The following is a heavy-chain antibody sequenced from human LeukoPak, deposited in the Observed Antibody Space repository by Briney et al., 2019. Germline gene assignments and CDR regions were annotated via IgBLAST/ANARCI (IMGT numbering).Heavy chain of an antibody. CDR2: IYHSGST. V-gene: IGHV4-30-4*01. D-gene: IGHD3-10*01. CDR1: GGSISSGDYY. J-gene: IGHJ4*02. CDR3: ARGRVRFLYYFDY. Sequence: PSGTLSLTCTVSGGSISSGDYYWSWIRQPPGKGLEWIGYIYHSGSTYYSPSLKSRVTVSLDTSKNQFSLKMRSVTAADTAVYYCARGRVRFLYYFDYWGQGTLVTVSS.